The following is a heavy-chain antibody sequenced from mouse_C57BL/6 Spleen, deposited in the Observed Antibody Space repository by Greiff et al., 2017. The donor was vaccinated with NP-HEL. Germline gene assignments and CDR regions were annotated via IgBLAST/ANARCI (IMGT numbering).Heavy chain of an antibody. Sequence: QVQLQQPGAELVKPGASVKLSCKASGYTFTSYWMQWVKQRPGQGLEWIGEIDPSDSYTNYNQKFKGKATLTVDTSSSTAYMQLSGLTSEDSAVYYCAKGRFDYWGQGTTLTVSS. J-gene: IGHJ2*01. CDR1: GYTFTSYW. CDR2: IDPSDSYT. CDR3: AKGRFDY. V-gene: IGHV1-50*01.